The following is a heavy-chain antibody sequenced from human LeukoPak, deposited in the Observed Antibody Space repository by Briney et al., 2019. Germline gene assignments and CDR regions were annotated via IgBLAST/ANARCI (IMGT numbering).Heavy chain of an antibody. D-gene: IGHD2-2*01. CDR1: GFTFSHYE. J-gene: IGHJ4*02. CDR2: ISSSGYTI. CDR3: AREDCSSTSCYDPSVSDY. Sequence: PGGSVRLSCEASGFTFSHYEMNWVRQAPGKGLEWVSYISSSGYTIYYADSVKGRFTIPRDNAKNSLYLQMNSLRAEDTAVYYCAREDCSSTSCYDPSVSDYWGQGTLVTVSS. V-gene: IGHV3-48*03.